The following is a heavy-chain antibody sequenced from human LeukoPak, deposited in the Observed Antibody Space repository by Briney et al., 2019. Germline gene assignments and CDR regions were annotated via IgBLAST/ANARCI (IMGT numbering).Heavy chain of an antibody. D-gene: IGHD6-19*01. CDR1: GFTFSRYW. CDR3: VRDRLYYFDY. V-gene: IGHV3-74*01. J-gene: IGHJ4*02. CDR2: INSDGSST. Sequence: GGSLRLSCAASGFTFSRYWMHWVRQAPGKGLVWVSGINSDGSSTSYADSVKGRFTISRDNAKNTLYLQMNSLRAEDTAVYYCVRDRLYYFDYWGQGTLVTVSS.